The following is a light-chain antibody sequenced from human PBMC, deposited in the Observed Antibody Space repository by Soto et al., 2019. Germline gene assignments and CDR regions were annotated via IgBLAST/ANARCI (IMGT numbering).Light chain of an antibody. CDR3: KQYKERPTCT. CDR1: EYFSFK. CDR2: DAX. V-gene: IGKV3-15*01. J-gene: IGKJ5*01. Sequence: ETVMTHSPSTLAVSSGETATITXRASEYFSFKVAWYPQHPVXXTSTXXXDAXTRANGVPARFIGSGSGRESTLSISRRRSEDFAVSYCKQYKERPTCTVGQGTRLAI.